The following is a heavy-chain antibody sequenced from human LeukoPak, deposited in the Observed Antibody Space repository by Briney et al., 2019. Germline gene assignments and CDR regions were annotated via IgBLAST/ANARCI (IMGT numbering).Heavy chain of an antibody. CDR2: ISSSGSTK. J-gene: IGHJ4*02. CDR1: GFTFSTFA. V-gene: IGHV3-48*03. CDR3: ARDVGFGGYSRGIFDY. Sequence: GGSLRLSCAASGFTFSTFAMIWVRQPPGKGLEWVSYISSSGSTKYYADSVKGRFTMSRDNAKNSLYLQMNSLRAEDTAVYYCARDVGFGGYSRGIFDYWGQGTLVTVSS. D-gene: IGHD3-10*01.